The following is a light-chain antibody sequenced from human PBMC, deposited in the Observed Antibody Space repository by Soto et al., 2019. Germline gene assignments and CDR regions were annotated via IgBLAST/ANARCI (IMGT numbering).Light chain of an antibody. J-gene: IGLJ1*01. Sequence: QSALTQPASVSGSPGQSITISCTGTSSDVGRYNIVSWYQQHPGKAPKLMIYEGSKRPSGVSDRFSGSKSGNTASLTISGLQAEDEADYYCCSYAGSSTYVFGTVTKLTVL. CDR2: EGS. CDR3: CSYAGSSTYV. CDR1: SSDVGRYNI. V-gene: IGLV2-23*01.